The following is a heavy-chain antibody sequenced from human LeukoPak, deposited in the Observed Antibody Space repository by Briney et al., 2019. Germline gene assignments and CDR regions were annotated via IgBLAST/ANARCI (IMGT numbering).Heavy chain of an antibody. CDR2: INPDSGGT. CDR1: GYTFTGYY. J-gene: IGHJ6*03. V-gene: IGHV1-2*02. Sequence: ASVKVSCKASGYTFTGYYIHWVRQAPGQGLEWMGWINPDSGGTNYARKFQGRVTMTRDTSISTAYMELTRLRSDDTAVYFCARGSDYDDYFYMDFWGKGTTVTVSS. CDR3: ARGSDYDDYFYMDF.